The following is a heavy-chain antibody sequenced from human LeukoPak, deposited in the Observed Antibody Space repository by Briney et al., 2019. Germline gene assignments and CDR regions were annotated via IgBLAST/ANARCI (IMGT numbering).Heavy chain of an antibody. D-gene: IGHD4-17*01. CDR2: ISYDGSNK. Sequence: GGSLRLSCAASGFTFSSYGMRWVRQAPGKGLEWVAVISYDGSNKYYADSVKGQFTISRDNSKNTLYLQMNSLRAEDTAVYYCAKIGLITVTTLSMDVWGQGTTVTVSS. CDR3: AKIGLITVTTLSMDV. J-gene: IGHJ6*02. CDR1: GFTFSSYG. V-gene: IGHV3-30*18.